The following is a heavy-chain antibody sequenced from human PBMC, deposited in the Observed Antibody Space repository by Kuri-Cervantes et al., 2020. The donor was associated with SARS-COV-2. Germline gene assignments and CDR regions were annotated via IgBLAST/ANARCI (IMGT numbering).Heavy chain of an antibody. V-gene: IGHV3-15*01. J-gene: IGHJ4*02. Sequence: GESLKISCAASGFTFSNAWMSRVRQAPGKGLEWVGRIKSKTDGGTTDYAAPVKGRFTISRDDSKNTLYLQMNSLKTEDTAVYYCTTERWLVPVFDYWGQGTLVTVSS. CDR1: GFTFSNAW. CDR3: TTERWLVPVFDY. D-gene: IGHD6-19*01. CDR2: IKSKTDGGTT.